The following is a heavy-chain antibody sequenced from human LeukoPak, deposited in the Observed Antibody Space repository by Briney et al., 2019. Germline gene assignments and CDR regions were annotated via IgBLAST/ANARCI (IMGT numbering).Heavy chain of an antibody. CDR2: IYSGGST. CDR1: GFTVSSNY. J-gene: IGHJ4*02. D-gene: IGHD6-19*01. CDR3: AKDNRGSSGWKYYFDY. Sequence: AGGSLRLSCAASGFTVSSNYMSWVRQAPGKGLEWVSVIYSGGSTYYADSVKGRFTISRDNSKNTLYLQMNSLRAEDTAVYYCAKDNRGSSGWKYYFDYWGQGTLVTVSS. V-gene: IGHV3-66*01.